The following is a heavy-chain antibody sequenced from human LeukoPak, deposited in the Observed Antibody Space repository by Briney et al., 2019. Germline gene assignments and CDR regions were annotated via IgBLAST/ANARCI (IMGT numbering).Heavy chain of an antibody. J-gene: IGHJ4*02. CDR2: IRYDGSKK. D-gene: IGHD3-22*01. V-gene: IGHV3-30*02. Sequence: PGGSLRLSWAASGFTFSSYGMHWVSQGPGKGLEWVAFIRYDGSKKYYADSVKGRFTISRDNSKKTLYLQMNSLRAEDTAVYYCVTWRIYHDSSGYFHFDFWGQGTLVTVSS. CDR1: GFTFSSYG. CDR3: VTWRIYHDSSGYFHFDF.